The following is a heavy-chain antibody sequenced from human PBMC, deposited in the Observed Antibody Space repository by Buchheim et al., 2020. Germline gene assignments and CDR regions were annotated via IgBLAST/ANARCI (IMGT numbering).Heavy chain of an antibody. D-gene: IGHD4-17*01. J-gene: IGHJ4*02. CDR2: VYHTGST. Sequence: QVQLQESGPGLVKPSETRSLMCTVSGGSINNHYWSWIRQPPGKRLELIGNVYHTGSTNYSPSLQSRLTILLDTSKNQFSLKLQTVTATDTAVYYCARGGAVTTLTLWGQGTL. CDR1: GGSINNHY. CDR3: ARGGAVTTLTL. V-gene: IGHV4-59*11.